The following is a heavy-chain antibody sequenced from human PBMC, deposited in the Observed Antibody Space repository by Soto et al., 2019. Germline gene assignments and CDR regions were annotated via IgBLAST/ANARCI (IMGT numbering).Heavy chain of an antibody. CDR2: IYYSGST. J-gene: IGHJ4*02. D-gene: IGHD3-9*01. Sequence: PSETLSLTCTVSGGSISSYYWSWIWQPPGKGLEWIGYIYYSGSTNYNPSLKSRVTISVDTSKNQFSLKLSSVTAADTAVYYCARGGSNFDWLLPFDYWGQGTLVTVSS. V-gene: IGHV4-59*01. CDR1: GGSISSYY. CDR3: ARGGSNFDWLLPFDY.